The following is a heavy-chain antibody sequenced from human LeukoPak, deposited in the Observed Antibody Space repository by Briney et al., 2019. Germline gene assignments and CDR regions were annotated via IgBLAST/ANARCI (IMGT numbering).Heavy chain of an antibody. CDR1: GYTFTGYH. Sequence: EASVKVSCKASGYTFTGYHMHWVRQAPGQGLEWMGWISAYNGNTNYAQKLQGRVTMTTDTSTSTAYMELRSLRSDDTAVYYCARGGAIRMTTNDYWGQGTLVTVSS. J-gene: IGHJ4*02. V-gene: IGHV1-18*04. D-gene: IGHD4-11*01. CDR2: ISAYNGNT. CDR3: ARGGAIRMTTNDY.